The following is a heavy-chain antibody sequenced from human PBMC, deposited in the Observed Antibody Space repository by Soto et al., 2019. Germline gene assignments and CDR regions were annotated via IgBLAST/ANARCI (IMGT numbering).Heavy chain of an antibody. D-gene: IGHD6-6*01. CDR1: GDSISTYY. CDR3: ISSIAAFGFDP. J-gene: IGHJ5*02. V-gene: IGHV4-59*04. Sequence: SETLSLTCTVSGDSISTYYWSWIRQPPGKGLEWIGYIYYSGSTYYNPSLKSRVTISVDTSKNQFSLKLSSVTAADTAVYYCISSIAAFGFDPWGQGTLVTVSS. CDR2: IYYSGST.